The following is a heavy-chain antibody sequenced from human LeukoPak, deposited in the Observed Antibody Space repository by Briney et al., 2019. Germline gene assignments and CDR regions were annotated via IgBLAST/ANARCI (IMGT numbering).Heavy chain of an antibody. Sequence: PSETLSLTCTVSGGSISSYYWSWIRQPPGKGLEWIGYIYYSGSTNYNPSLKSRVTISVDTSKNQFSLKVSSVTAADTAVYYCAREATTVTTEDAFDIWGQGTMVTVSS. V-gene: IGHV4-59*12. D-gene: IGHD4-17*01. CDR2: IYYSGST. J-gene: IGHJ3*02. CDR3: AREATTVTTEDAFDI. CDR1: GGSISSYY.